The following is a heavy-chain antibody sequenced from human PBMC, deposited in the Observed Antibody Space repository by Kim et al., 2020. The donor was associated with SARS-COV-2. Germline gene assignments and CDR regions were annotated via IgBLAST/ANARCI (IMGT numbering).Heavy chain of an antibody. D-gene: IGHD1-26*01. CDR3: ARLSGSYGRIDY. Sequence: YNPALKSRVTLSVDTSKNQFPLKLSFVTAADTAVYYCARLSGSYGRIDYWGQGTLVTVSS. J-gene: IGHJ4*02. V-gene: IGHV4-39*01.